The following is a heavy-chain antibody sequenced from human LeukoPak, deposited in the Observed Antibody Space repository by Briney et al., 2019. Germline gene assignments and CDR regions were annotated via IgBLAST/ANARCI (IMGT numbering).Heavy chain of an antibody. Sequence: GGSLRLSCAASGFSFSNYGMNWVRQAPGKGLEWVSYVSSSSTTIYYADSVKGRFTISRDNARNSLYLQMNNLRAEDTAVYYCASGYTYGYVQSFDYWGQGTLVTVSS. CDR1: GFSFSNYG. CDR3: ASGYTYGYVQSFDY. D-gene: IGHD5-18*01. V-gene: IGHV3-48*01. J-gene: IGHJ4*02. CDR2: VSSSSTTI.